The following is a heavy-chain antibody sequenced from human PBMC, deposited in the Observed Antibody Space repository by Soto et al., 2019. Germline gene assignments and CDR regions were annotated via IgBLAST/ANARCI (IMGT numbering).Heavy chain of an antibody. Sequence: QVQLVESGGGVVQPGRSLRLSCAASGFTFSSYAMHWVRQAPGKGLEWVAVISYDGSNKYYADSVKGRFTVSRDNSKNTLYLQANSLRAEDTAVYYCAKDGTTVTPNWFDPWGQGTLVTVSS. CDR1: GFTFSSYA. CDR3: AKDGTTVTPNWFDP. CDR2: ISYDGSNK. V-gene: IGHV3-30-3*01. J-gene: IGHJ5*02. D-gene: IGHD4-17*01.